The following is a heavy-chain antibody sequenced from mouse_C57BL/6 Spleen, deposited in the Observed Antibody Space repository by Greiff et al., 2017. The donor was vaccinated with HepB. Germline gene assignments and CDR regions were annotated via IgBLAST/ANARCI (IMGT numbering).Heavy chain of an antibody. V-gene: IGHV14-1*01. CDR3: TWIYYGYDGELTGTLFDY. Sequence: EVQLQQSGAELVRPGASVKLSCTASGFNIKDYYMHWVKQRPEQGLEWIGRIDPEDGDTEYAPKFQGKATMTADTSSNTAYLQLSSLTSEDTAVYYCTWIYYGYDGELTGTLFDYWGQGTTLTVSS. CDR2: IDPEDGDT. CDR1: GFNIKDYY. D-gene: IGHD2-2*01. J-gene: IGHJ2*01.